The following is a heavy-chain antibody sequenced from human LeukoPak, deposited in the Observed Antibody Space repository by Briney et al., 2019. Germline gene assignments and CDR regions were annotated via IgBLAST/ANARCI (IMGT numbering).Heavy chain of an antibody. J-gene: IGHJ4*02. D-gene: IGHD2-2*01. CDR3: AIQRGSVVVPAAMYNY. V-gene: IGHV1-2*02. CDR2: INPNSGGT. CDR1: GYTFTGYY. Sequence: ASVKVSCKASGYTFTGYYMHWVRQAPGQGLEWMGWINPNSGGTNYAQKFQGRVTMTRDTSISTAYMELSRLRSDDTAVYYCAIQRGSVVVPAAMYNYWGQGTLVTVSS.